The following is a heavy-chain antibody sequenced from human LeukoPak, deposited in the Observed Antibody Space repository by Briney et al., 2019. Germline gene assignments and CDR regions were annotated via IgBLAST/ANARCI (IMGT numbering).Heavy chain of an antibody. CDR2: IIPIFGTA. J-gene: IGHJ6*03. Sequence: GASVKVSCKASGGTFSSYAISWVRQAPGQGLEWMGGIIPIFGTANYAQKFQGRVTITTDESTSTAYMELSSLRSEGTAVYYCARVQLWSTKHYYYMDVWGKGTTVTVSS. D-gene: IGHD5-18*01. CDR3: ARVQLWSTKHYYYMDV. V-gene: IGHV1-69*05. CDR1: GGTFSSYA.